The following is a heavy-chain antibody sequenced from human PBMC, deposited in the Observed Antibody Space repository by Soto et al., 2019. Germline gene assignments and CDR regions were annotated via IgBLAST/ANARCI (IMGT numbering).Heavy chain of an antibody. Sequence: ASVKVSCKASGYTFTSYAMHWVRQAPGQRLEWMGWTNAGNGNTKYSQKFQGRVTITRDTSASTAYMELSSLRSEDTAVYYCAREMSVGSYYDFWSGYYTGSSDYYYGMDVWGQGTTVTVSS. CDR3: AREMSVGSYYDFWSGYYTGSSDYYYGMDV. V-gene: IGHV1-3*01. CDR2: TNAGNGNT. D-gene: IGHD3-3*01. CDR1: GYTFTSYA. J-gene: IGHJ6*02.